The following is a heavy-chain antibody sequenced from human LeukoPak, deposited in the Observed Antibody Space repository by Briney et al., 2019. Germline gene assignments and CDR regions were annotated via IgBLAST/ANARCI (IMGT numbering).Heavy chain of an antibody. CDR3: ARGGGLAAAGTRFDY. CDR1: GYTFTGYY. V-gene: IGHV1-2*02. J-gene: IGHJ4*02. CDR2: IDPNGGGT. D-gene: IGHD6-13*01. Sequence: ASVKVSCKASGYTFTGYYMHWVRQAPGQGLEWMGCIDPNGGGTKYAQKFQGRVTMARDTSISTAYMELSRLTSDDTAVYYRARGGGLAAAGTRFDYWGQGTLVTVSS.